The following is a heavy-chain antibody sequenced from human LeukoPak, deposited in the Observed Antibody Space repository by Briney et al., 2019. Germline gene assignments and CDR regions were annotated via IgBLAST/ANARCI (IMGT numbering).Heavy chain of an antibody. D-gene: IGHD3-22*01. CDR3: ARAYDSSGYWGY. V-gene: IGHV4-59*01. Sequence: KTSETLSLTCTVSGASISSYYWSWIRQPPGKGLEWIGYIYYSGSTNYNPSLKSRVIISVDTSKNQFSLKLSSVTAADTAVYYCARAYDSSGYWGYWGQGTLVTVSS. CDR1: GASISSYY. CDR2: IYYSGST. J-gene: IGHJ4*02.